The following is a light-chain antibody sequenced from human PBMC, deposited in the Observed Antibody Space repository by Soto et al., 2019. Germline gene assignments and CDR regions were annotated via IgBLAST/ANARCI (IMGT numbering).Light chain of an antibody. V-gene: IGLV2-14*01. CDR2: EVS. Sequence: QSVLTQPASVSASPGQSITISCTGTSSDIGGYKFVSWYQQYPGKAPKLLIYEVSNRPSGVSNRFSGSKSGNTASLTISGLQAEDEAHYYCSSYTSSISFEVFGGGTKLTVL. J-gene: IGLJ3*02. CDR1: SSDIGGYKF. CDR3: SSYTSSISFEV.